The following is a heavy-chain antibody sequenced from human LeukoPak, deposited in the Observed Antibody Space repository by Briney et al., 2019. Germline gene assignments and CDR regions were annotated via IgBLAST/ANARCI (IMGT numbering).Heavy chain of an antibody. D-gene: IGHD1-26*01. CDR2: IYYNGNT. V-gene: IGHV4-61*01. CDR3: ARGRSNYYGMDV. J-gene: IGHJ6*02. Sequence: KSSETLSLTCTVSGGSIRSSYYYWNWIRRPPGKGLEWIGYIYYNGNTNYSPSLKSRVTMSVDTSKNLFSLKVSSVTAADTAVYYCARGRSNYYGMDVWGQGTTVTVSS. CDR1: GGSIRSSYYY.